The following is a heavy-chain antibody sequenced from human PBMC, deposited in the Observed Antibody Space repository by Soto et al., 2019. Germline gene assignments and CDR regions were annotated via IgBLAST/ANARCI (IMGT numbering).Heavy chain of an antibody. CDR3: ARNQWDCSGGGGSPQQKYFFGMDV. CDR2: ISYHGSTK. J-gene: IGHJ6*02. Sequence: GGSLRLSCAVSGFSFTNYCMHWVRQAPGKGLEWVAVISYHGSTKYYADSVKGRFTISRDSSKNTVDLQMARLRGEDTAVYYCARNQWDCSGGGGSPQQKYFFGMDVWGQGTTVTVSS. CDR1: GFSFTNYC. V-gene: IGHV3-30*03. D-gene: IGHD2-15*01.